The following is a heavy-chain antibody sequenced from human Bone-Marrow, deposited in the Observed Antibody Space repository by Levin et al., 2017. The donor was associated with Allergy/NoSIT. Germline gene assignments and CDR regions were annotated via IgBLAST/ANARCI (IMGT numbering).Heavy chain of an antibody. CDR1: GFTFSTYA. Sequence: PGGSLRLSCTTSGFTFSTYAMHWVRQAPGKGLEWVAVISYDGSSEYYADSVKGRFTISRDNSNNTLYLQMNSLRADDTALYYCAKEVGGYSFGFVYYFDDWGQGTLVTVSS. D-gene: IGHD5-18*01. V-gene: IGHV3-30-3*02. CDR3: AKEVGGYSFGFVYYFDD. CDR2: ISYDGSSE. J-gene: IGHJ4*02.